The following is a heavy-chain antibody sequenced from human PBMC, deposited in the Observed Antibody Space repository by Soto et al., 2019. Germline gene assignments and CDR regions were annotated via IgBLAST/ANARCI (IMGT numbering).Heavy chain of an antibody. Sequence: ASVKVSCKASGYTFTSYGISWVRQAPGQGLEWMGWISAYNGNTNYAQKLQGRVTMTTDTSTSTAYMELRSLRSDDTAVYYCARDLSGSYPGGFGYWGQGTLVTVSS. CDR3: ARDLSGSYPGGFGY. V-gene: IGHV1-18*01. CDR2: ISAYNGNT. D-gene: IGHD1-26*01. CDR1: GYTFTSYG. J-gene: IGHJ4*02.